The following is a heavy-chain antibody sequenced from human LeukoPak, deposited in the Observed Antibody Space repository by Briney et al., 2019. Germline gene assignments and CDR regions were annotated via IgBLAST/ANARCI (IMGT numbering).Heavy chain of an antibody. CDR3: AKGSGSGWYGWFAP. D-gene: IGHD6-19*01. CDR2: ISSSGSTI. J-gene: IGHJ5*02. V-gene: IGHV3-11*01. Sequence: GGSLRLSCAASGFTFSDYYMSWIRQAPGKGLEWVSYISSSGSTIYYADSVKGRFTISRDNSKNTFFLQMNTLRAADTAVYYCAKGSGSGWYGWFAPWGQGTLVTVSS. CDR1: GFTFSDYY.